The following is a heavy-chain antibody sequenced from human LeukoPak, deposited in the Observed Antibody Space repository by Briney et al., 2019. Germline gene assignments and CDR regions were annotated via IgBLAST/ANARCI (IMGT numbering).Heavy chain of an antibody. CDR3: ARGRFER. D-gene: IGHD3-16*01. J-gene: IGHJ4*02. CDR2: IGTAGDT. Sequence: GGSMRLSCAASGCTFSSEDRKWVRHAPGKGLEWVSAIGTAGDTYYPGSVKGRFTISRENAKNSLYLQMNSLRAGDTAVYYCARGRFERWGQGTLVTVSS. V-gene: IGHV3-13*01. CDR1: GCTFSSED.